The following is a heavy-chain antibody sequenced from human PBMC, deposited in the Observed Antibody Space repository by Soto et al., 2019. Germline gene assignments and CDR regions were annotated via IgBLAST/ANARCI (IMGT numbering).Heavy chain of an antibody. CDR1: GGSISSYY. V-gene: IGHV4-59*01. Sequence: SETLSLTCTVSGGSISSYYWSWIRQPPGKGLEWIGYIYYSGSTNYNPSLKSRVTITVDTSKNQISLKLSSMTTADTAVYYCASLYYDILTGYPRFDPWGQGTLVTVSS. D-gene: IGHD3-9*01. CDR2: IYYSGST. J-gene: IGHJ5*02. CDR3: ASLYYDILTGYPRFDP.